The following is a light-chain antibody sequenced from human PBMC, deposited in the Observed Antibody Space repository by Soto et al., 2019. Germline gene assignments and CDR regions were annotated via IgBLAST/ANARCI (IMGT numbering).Light chain of an antibody. CDR2: DAS. CDR1: QSISSY. V-gene: IGKV1-39*01. J-gene: IGKJ4*01. Sequence: DIQMTQSPSSLSASVGDRVTITCRASQSISSYLIWYQQKPGKAPQLLIYDASTLQSGVPSRFSGSGSGTEVTLTISSLQPNDFATYYCQQGHNAPRTFGGGTKVEIK. CDR3: QQGHNAPRT.